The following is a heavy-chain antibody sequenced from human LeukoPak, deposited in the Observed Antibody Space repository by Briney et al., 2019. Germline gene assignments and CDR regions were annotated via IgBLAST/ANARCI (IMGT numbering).Heavy chain of an antibody. J-gene: IGHJ4*02. D-gene: IGHD4-17*01. V-gene: IGHV3-23*01. CDR2: ISGSGGNT. CDR1: GFTFSTYG. Sequence: GGSLRLSCSASGFTFSTYGMSWVRQAPGKGLEWVSAISGSGGNTYYADSVKGRFTISRDNSKNTLYLQMNSLRAEDTAVYYCAKARGTDYGDYVIFDYWGQGTLVTVSS. CDR3: AKARGTDYGDYVIFDY.